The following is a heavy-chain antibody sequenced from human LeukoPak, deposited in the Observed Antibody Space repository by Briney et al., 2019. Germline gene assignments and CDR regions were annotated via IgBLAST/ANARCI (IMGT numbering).Heavy chain of an antibody. D-gene: IGHD3-3*01. CDR2: VYYSGST. V-gene: IGHV4-59*12. J-gene: IGHJ5*02. CDR1: GGSISNYY. CDR3: ARSGYYDFWSGYYTYNWFDP. Sequence: SETLSLTCTVSGGSISNYYWSWIRQPPGKGLEWIGYVYYSGSTNYNLSLKSRVAMSVDTSKNQFSLKLSSVTAADTAVYYCARSGYYDFWSGYYTYNWFDPWGQGTLVTVSS.